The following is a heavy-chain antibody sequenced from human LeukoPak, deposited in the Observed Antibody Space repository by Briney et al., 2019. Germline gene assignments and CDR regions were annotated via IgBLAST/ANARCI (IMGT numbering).Heavy chain of an antibody. D-gene: IGHD1-1*01. CDR1: GFTFSSYS. CDR2: ISSSSSYI. Sequence: GGSLRLSGAASGFTFSSYSMNWVRQAPGKGLEWVSSISSSSSYINYADSVRGRFTIPRDNAKNSLFLQMDSLRGEDTAVYYCARCTTGKTFGSLREIKKSREIDFWGQGTLVTVSS. V-gene: IGHV3-21*01. J-gene: IGHJ4*02. CDR3: ARCTTGKTFGSLREIKKSREIDF.